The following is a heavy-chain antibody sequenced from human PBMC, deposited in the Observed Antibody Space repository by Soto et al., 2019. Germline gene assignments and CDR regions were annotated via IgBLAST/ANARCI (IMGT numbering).Heavy chain of an antibody. Sequence: EVKVVESGGGLVQPGGSLRLSCAASGFIVSDNYMTWVRQAPGKGLEWVSVIYSGGKTDYTDSVKGRFTVSRDISKNTMYLQMNSLRAEDTAVYYWARQLDYWGQGTLVIVSS. CDR2: IYSGGKT. J-gene: IGHJ4*02. CDR1: GFIVSDNY. CDR3: ARQLDY. V-gene: IGHV3-66*04.